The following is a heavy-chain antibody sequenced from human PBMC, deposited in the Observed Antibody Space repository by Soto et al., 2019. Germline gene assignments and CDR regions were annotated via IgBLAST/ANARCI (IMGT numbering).Heavy chain of an antibody. D-gene: IGHD1-26*01. CDR2: INGGGGST. J-gene: IGHJ4*02. Sequence: PGGSLRLSCVDSGVTFSSYAMSWVRQAPGKGLQWVSLINGGGGSTYYADSVKGRFTISRDNSKNTLFLQMNSLSAEDTAVYFCAKAMLGATGCDIWGRGSLVTVSS. V-gene: IGHV3-23*01. CDR1: GVTFSSYA. CDR3: AKAMLGATGCDI.